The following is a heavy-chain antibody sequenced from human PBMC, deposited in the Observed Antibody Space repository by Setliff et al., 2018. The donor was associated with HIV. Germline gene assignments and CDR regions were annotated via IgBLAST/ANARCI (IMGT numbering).Heavy chain of an antibody. V-gene: IGHV1-18*01. D-gene: IGHD1-26*01. CDR2: INIRSGNT. Sequence: ASVKVSCKASGYSFTTPGVSRVRQAPGQGLEWMGWINIRSGNTNYAQKFQGRVTMTTDTSTSTAYMGLRSLRSDDTAVYYCARDTVGATFSDYWGQGTLVTVSS. CDR1: GYSFTTPG. J-gene: IGHJ4*02. CDR3: ARDTVGATFSDY.